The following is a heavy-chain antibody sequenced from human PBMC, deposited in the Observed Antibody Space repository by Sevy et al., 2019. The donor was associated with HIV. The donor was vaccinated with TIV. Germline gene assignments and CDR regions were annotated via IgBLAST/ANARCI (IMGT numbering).Heavy chain of an antibody. D-gene: IGHD5-18*01. CDR2: IRRDGNNN. Sequence: GGSLRLSCAASGFIFSTYAMHWVRQAPGKGLEWVAFIRRDGNNNYYADSLKGRFTISRDNSKNTLYLQMNSLRSEDTAVYYCAKESGYSYGYDYWGQGTLVTVSS. J-gene: IGHJ4*02. CDR1: GFIFSTYA. V-gene: IGHV3-30*02. CDR3: AKESGYSYGYDY.